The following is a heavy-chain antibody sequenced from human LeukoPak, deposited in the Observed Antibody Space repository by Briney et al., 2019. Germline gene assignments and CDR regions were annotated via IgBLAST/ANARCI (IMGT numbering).Heavy chain of an antibody. CDR3: ARAGSGSWFDAFDI. CDR2: INHSGST. CDR1: GFTFSSYG. Sequence: LRLSCAASGFTFSSYGMHWVRQPPGKGLEWIGEINHSGSTNYNPSLKSRVTISVDTSKNQFSLKLSSVTAAGTAVYYCARAGSGSWFDAFDIWGQGTMVTVSS. D-gene: IGHD6-13*01. V-gene: IGHV4-34*01. J-gene: IGHJ3*02.